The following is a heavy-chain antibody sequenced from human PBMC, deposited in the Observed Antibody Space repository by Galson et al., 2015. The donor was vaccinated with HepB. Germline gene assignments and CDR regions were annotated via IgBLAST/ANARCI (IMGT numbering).Heavy chain of an antibody. V-gene: IGHV3-53*01. CDR3: ASPPNYYDSSGYYLGY. CDR1: GFTVSSNY. CDR2: IYSGGST. J-gene: IGHJ4*02. D-gene: IGHD3-22*01. Sequence: SLRLSCAASGFTVSSNYMSWVRQAPGKGLEWVSVIYSGGSTYYADSVKGRFTISRDNSKNTLYLQMNSLRAEDTAVYYCASPPNYYDSSGYYLGYWGQGTLVTVSS.